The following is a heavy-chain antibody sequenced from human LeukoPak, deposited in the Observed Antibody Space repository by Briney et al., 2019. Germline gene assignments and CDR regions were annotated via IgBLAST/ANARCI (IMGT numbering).Heavy chain of an antibody. Sequence: PGGSLRLSCAASGFTFSSYAIHWVRQAPGKGLEWVALISYDGSNKYYADSVKGRFTISRDNSKNTLYLEMNSLRAEDTAVYYCAKDIGSYYDYWGQGILVTVSS. CDR1: GFTFSSYA. D-gene: IGHD3-10*01. CDR3: AKDIGSYYDY. J-gene: IGHJ4*02. V-gene: IGHV3-30*04. CDR2: ISYDGSNK.